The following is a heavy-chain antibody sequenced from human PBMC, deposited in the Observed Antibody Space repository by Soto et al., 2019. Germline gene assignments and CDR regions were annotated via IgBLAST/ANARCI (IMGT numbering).Heavy chain of an antibody. D-gene: IGHD1-20*01. J-gene: IGHJ6*02. Sequence: QVQLQQWGAGLLKPSETLSLTCAVYGGSFSGYYWSWIRQPPGKGLEWIGEINHSGSTNYNPSLKSRDTTSVDTSKNQFFLQLSSVSAADTAGYYCASEITFHYYYYGMDVWGPGTTGPVSS. V-gene: IGHV4-34*01. CDR2: INHSGST. CDR1: GGSFSGYY. CDR3: ASEITFHYYYYGMDV.